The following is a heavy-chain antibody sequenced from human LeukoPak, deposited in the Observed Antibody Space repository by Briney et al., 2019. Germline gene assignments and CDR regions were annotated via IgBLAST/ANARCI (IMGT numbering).Heavy chain of an antibody. CDR2: IYYTGPT. CDR3: ARFRGSGWYYFDF. D-gene: IGHD6-19*01. CDR1: GDSVSSNTYH. J-gene: IGHJ4*02. V-gene: IGHV4-61*01. Sequence: SETLSLTCTVSGDSVSSNTYHWSWIRQPPGKGLEWIAYIYYTGPTSYNPSLKSRVSISLDTSKNQFSQNLNSVTAADTAVYYCARFRGSGWYYFDFWGQGTLVTVSS.